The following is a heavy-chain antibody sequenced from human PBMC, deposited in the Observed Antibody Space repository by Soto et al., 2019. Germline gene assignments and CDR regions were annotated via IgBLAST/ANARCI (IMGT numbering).Heavy chain of an antibody. CDR2: ISGYNGHT. CDR1: GDTFISYG. J-gene: IGHJ5*02. Sequence: ASVKVSCKSSGDTFISYGISWVRQARGQGLEWMGWISGYNGHTNYAQNFQGRVTLTTDTSTNTAYMELRSMRSNDTAGYYCERHRGTQTADNWFDPWGQGIQVTVSS. CDR3: ERHRGTQTADNWFDP. D-gene: IGHD6-13*01. V-gene: IGHV1-18*04.